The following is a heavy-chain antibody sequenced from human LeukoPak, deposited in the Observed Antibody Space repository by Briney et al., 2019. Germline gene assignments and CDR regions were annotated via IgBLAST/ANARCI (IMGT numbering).Heavy chain of an antibody. J-gene: IGHJ4*02. CDR3: AREHTELRAPAPALDY. CDR2: ISSSSSYI. Sequence: GGSLRLSCAASGFTFSSYSMNWVRQAPGKGLEWVSSISSSSSYIYYADSVKGRFTISRDNAKNSLYLQMNSLRAEDTAVYYCAREHTELRAPAPALDYWGQGTLVTVSS. V-gene: IGHV3-21*01. CDR1: GFTFSSYS. D-gene: IGHD1-26*01.